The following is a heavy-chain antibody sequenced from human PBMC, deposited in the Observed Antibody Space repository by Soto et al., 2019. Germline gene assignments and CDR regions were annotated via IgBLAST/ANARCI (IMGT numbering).Heavy chain of an antibody. J-gene: IGHJ5*02. V-gene: IGHV1-3*01. CDR3: ARGVAGPLHWFDP. Sequence: GASVKVSCKASGYTFTSYAMHWVRQAPGQRLEWMGWINAGNGNTKYSQKFQGRVTITRDTSASTAYMELSSLRSEDTSVYYCARGVAGPLHWFDPWGQGTLVTVSS. D-gene: IGHD6-19*01. CDR2: INAGNGNT. CDR1: GYTFTSYA.